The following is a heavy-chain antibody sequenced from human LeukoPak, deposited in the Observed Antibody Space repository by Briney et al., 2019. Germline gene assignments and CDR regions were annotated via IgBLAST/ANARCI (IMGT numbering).Heavy chain of an antibody. CDR3: AKDAYGSTMITSFQH. J-gene: IGHJ1*01. Sequence: GVLRLSCAASGFTFSSYAMSWVRQAPGKGLEWVSAISGSGGSTYYADSVKGRFTISRDNSKNTLYLQMNSLRAEDTAVYYCAKDAYGSTMITSFQHWGQGTLVTVSS. CDR1: GFTFSSYA. CDR2: ISGSGGST. D-gene: IGHD3-22*01. V-gene: IGHV3-23*01.